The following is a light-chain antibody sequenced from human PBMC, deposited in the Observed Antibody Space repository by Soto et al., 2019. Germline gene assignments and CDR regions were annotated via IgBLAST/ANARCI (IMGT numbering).Light chain of an antibody. CDR1: QSVSSSY. CDR3: QQYGSSPPVT. V-gene: IGKV3-20*01. Sequence: EIVLTQSPGTLSLSPGERATLFCRASQSVSSSYLAWYQQKPSQAPRLLIYGASSRATGIPDRFSGSGSGTDFTLTISRLEPEDFAVYYCQQYGSSPPVTFGQGTKVELK. J-gene: IGKJ1*01. CDR2: GAS.